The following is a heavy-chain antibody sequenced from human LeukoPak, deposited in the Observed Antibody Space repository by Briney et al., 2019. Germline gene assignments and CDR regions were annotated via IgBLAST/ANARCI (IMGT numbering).Heavy chain of an antibody. CDR2: MNPNSGNT. V-gene: IGHV1-8*03. D-gene: IGHD1-26*01. CDR1: GYTFTSYD. Sequence: ASVKVSCKASGYTFTSYDINWVRQATGQGLEWMGWMNPNSGNTGYAQKFQGRVTITRNTSISTAYMELSRLRSDDTAVYYCARDEVGFDYWGQGTLVTVSS. CDR3: ARDEVGFDY. J-gene: IGHJ4*02.